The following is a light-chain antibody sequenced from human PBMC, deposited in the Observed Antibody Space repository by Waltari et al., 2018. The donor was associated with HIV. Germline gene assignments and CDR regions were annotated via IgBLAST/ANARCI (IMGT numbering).Light chain of an antibody. CDR1: ALATQY. CDR2: KDS. V-gene: IGLV3-25*03. CDR3: QSSDTSGRWV. Sequence: SYELTQPPSVSVSPGQTARITCSGDALATQYAYWYQQQPGQTPVLMIYKDSKRPSGIPERFSGSTSGTTVTLTVSGVQAEDEADYYCQSSDTSGRWVFGGGTKLTVL. J-gene: IGLJ3*02.